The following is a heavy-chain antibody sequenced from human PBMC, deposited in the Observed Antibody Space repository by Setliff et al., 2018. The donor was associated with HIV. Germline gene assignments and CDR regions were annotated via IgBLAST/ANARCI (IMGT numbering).Heavy chain of an antibody. D-gene: IGHD5-12*01. CDR3: ALDPGYRRDY. J-gene: IGHJ4*02. Sequence: SSETLSLTCTVSGGSISSGSYYWSWIRQPAGKGLEWIGHIYTSGSTNYNPSLKSRVTISADTSKNQFSLKLTSVNAADTGVYFCALDPGYRRDYWGQGTLVTVSS. CDR1: GGSISSGSYY. V-gene: IGHV4-61*09. CDR2: IYTSGST.